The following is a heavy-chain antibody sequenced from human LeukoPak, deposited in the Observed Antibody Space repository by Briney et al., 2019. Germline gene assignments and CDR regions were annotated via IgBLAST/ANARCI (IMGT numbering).Heavy chain of an antibody. D-gene: IGHD3-9*01. V-gene: IGHV4-4*02. J-gene: IGHJ5*02. CDR2: VNLQGST. Sequence: PSETLSLTCGVSGGSISNTDWWTWVRQPPGKGLEWIGEVNLQGSTNYNPSLKSRVTISVATSKNQFSLKLTSVTAADTAVYYCARGRLTTGGWFDPWGQGTLVTVSS. CDR3: ARGRLTTGGWFDP. CDR1: GGSISNTDW.